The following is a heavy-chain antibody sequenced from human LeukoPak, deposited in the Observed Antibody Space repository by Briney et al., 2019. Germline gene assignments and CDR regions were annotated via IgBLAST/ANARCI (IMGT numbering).Heavy chain of an antibody. Sequence: EASVKVSCKASGGTFSSYAISWVRQAPGQGLEWMGGIIPIFGTANYAQKFQGGVTITTDESTSTAYMERSSLRSEDTAVYYCARDLAIFGVVPLFSNWGQGTLVTVSS. J-gene: IGHJ4*02. CDR3: ARDLAIFGVVPLFSN. V-gene: IGHV1-69*05. CDR1: GGTFSSYA. CDR2: IIPIFGTA. D-gene: IGHD3-3*01.